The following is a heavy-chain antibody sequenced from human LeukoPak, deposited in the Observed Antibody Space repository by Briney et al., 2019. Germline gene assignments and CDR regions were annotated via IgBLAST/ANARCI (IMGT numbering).Heavy chain of an antibody. CDR3: ARGLPATTVTSANYYGMDV. V-gene: IGHV4-39*07. D-gene: IGHD4-17*01. CDR1: GGSISSGVYY. J-gene: IGHJ6*02. Sequence: SETLSLTCTVSGGSISSGVYYWGWIRQPPGKGLEWLGNIYYDGSTYYSPSLKSRVTISVDRSKNQFSLKLTSVTAADTAVYYCARGLPATTVTSANYYGMDVWGRGTTVTVSS. CDR2: IYYDGST.